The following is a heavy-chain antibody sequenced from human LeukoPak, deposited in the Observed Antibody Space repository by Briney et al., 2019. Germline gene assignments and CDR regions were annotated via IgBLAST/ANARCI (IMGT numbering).Heavy chain of an antibody. CDR2: IYYSGST. CDR3: ARAMVRGLYAGWFDP. D-gene: IGHD3-10*01. J-gene: IGHJ5*02. V-gene: IGHV4-59*01. CDR1: GGSISSYY. Sequence: SETLSLTCTVSGGSISSYYWSWIRQPPGKGLEWIGYIYYSGSTNYNPSLKSRVTISVDTSKNQFSLKLSSVTAADTAVYYCARAMVRGLYAGWFDPWGQGTLVTVSS.